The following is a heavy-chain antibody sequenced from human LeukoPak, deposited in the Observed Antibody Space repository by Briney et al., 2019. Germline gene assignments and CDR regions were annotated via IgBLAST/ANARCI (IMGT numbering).Heavy chain of an antibody. V-gene: IGHV3-23*01. Sequence: GGSLRLSCAASGFIFSSYAMNWVRQAPGKGLEWVSGISGSGDATFYADPVKGRFTISRDNSKNTLYLQMNSLRGDDTAVYYCAKFVTPPGTYYYGLDVWGQGTTVTVSS. CDR3: AKFVTPPGTYYYGLDV. J-gene: IGHJ6*02. CDR1: GFIFSSYA. CDR2: ISGSGDAT. D-gene: IGHD6-13*01.